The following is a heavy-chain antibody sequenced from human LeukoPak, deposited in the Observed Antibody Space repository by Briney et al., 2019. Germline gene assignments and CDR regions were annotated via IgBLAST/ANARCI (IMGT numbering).Heavy chain of an antibody. Sequence: KTSGTLSLTCTVSGGSISSGGYYWSWIRQPPGEGLEWIGEINHSGSTNHNPSLKSRVIISVDTSKNQFSLKLSSVTAADTAVYYCARAKYSSGWPRKYWYFDLWGRGTLVTVSS. CDR3: ARAKYSSGWPRKYWYFDL. CDR2: INHSGST. D-gene: IGHD6-19*01. CDR1: GGSISSGGYY. V-gene: IGHV4-61*08. J-gene: IGHJ2*01.